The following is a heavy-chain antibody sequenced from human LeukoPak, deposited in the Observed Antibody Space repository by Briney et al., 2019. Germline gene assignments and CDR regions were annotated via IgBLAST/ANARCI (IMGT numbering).Heavy chain of an antibody. D-gene: IGHD2-15*01. CDR1: GGTFSNYA. V-gene: IGHV1-69*05. CDR3: ATPHGHLGYCSGGSCYLQLDY. J-gene: IGHJ4*02. Sequence: SVKVSCKASGGTFSNYAISWVRQAPGRGLEWMGGIIPIFGTPNYAQEFQGRVTITTDESTSTAYMELSSLRSEDTAVYYCATPHGHLGYCSGGSCYLQLDYWGQGTLVTVSS. CDR2: IIPIFGTP.